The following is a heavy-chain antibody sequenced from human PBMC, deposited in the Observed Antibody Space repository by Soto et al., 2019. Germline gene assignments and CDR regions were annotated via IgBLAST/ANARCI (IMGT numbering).Heavy chain of an antibody. CDR2: IYYSGST. Sequence: SETLSLTCTVSGGSISSGGYYWSWIRQHPGKGLEWIGYIYYSGSTYYNPSLKSRVTISVDTSKNQFSLKLSSVTAADTAVYYCARDRPDGSGFDYWGQGTLVTVSS. CDR1: GGSISSGGYY. J-gene: IGHJ4*02. V-gene: IGHV4-31*03. CDR3: ARDRPDGSGFDY. D-gene: IGHD3-10*01.